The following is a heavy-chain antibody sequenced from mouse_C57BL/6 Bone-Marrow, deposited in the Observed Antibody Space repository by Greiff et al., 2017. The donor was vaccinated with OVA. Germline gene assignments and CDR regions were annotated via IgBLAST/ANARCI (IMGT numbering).Heavy chain of an antibody. V-gene: IGHV1-59*01. CDR2: IDPSDSYT. J-gene: IGHJ2*01. Sequence: QVQLQQPGAELVRPGTSVKLSCKASGYTFTSYWMHWVKQRPGQGLEWIGVIDPSDSYTNYNQKFKGKATLTVDTSSSTAYMQLSSPTSEDSAVYYCARKGYYGRLDYWGQGTTLTVSS. D-gene: IGHD1-1*01. CDR3: ARKGYYGRLDY. CDR1: GYTFTSYW.